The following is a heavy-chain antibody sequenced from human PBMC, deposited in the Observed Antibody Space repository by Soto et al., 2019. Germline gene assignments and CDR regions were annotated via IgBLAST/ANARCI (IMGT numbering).Heavy chain of an antibody. Sequence: SETLSLTCTVSGGSISSYYWSWIRQPPGKGLEWIGYIYYSGSTNYNPSLKSRVTISVDTSKNQFSLKLSSVTAADTAVYYCARDSSGPIDYWGQGTLVTVSS. CDR1: GGSISSYY. J-gene: IGHJ4*02. CDR3: ARDSSGPIDY. CDR2: IYYSGST. D-gene: IGHD6-19*01. V-gene: IGHV4-59*01.